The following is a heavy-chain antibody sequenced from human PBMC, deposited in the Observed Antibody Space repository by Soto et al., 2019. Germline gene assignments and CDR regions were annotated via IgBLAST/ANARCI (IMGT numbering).Heavy chain of an antibody. Sequence: ASVKVSCKASGYTFTSYDINWVRQATGQGLEWMGWMNPNSGNTGYAQKVQGRVTMTRNTSISTAYMELSSLRSEDTAVYYCARVKLDGGNFLFDYWGQGTLVTVSS. J-gene: IGHJ4*02. CDR2: MNPNSGNT. CDR1: GYTFTSYD. D-gene: IGHD2-21*02. CDR3: ARVKLDGGNFLFDY. V-gene: IGHV1-8*01.